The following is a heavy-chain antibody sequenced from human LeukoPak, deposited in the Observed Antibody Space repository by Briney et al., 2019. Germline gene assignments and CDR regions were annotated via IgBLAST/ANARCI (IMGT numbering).Heavy chain of an antibody. D-gene: IGHD3-9*01. CDR3: AKGLPDYDIDYGMDV. CDR2: ISYDGSNK. J-gene: IGHJ6*02. Sequence: PGGSLRLSCAASGFTFSSYGMHWVRQAPGKGLEWVAVISYDGSNKYYADSVKGRFTISRDNSKNTLYLQMNSLRAEDTAVYYCAKGLPDYDIDYGMDVWGQGTTVTVSS. CDR1: GFTFSSYG. V-gene: IGHV3-30*18.